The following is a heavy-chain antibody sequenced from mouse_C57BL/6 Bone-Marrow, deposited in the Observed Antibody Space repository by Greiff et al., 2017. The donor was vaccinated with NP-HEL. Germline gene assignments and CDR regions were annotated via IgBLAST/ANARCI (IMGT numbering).Heavy chain of an antibody. CDR1: GYTFTSYG. V-gene: IGHV1-81*01. CDR3: ARRDYYGSSYDWYFDV. D-gene: IGHD1-1*01. Sequence: VQLQESGAELARPGASVKLSCKASGYTFTSYGISWAKQRTGQGLGWIGEIYPRSGNTYYNEKFKGKATLTADKSSSTAYMELRSLTSEDSAVYFCARRDYYGSSYDWYFDVWGTGTTVTVSS. CDR2: IYPRSGNT. J-gene: IGHJ1*03.